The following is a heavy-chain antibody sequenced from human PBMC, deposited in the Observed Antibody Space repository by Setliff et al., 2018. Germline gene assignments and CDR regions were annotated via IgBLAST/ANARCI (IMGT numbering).Heavy chain of an antibody. CDR2: INYRGST. J-gene: IGHJ6*03. V-gene: IGHV4-39*01. Sequence: SETLSLTCSVSGGSISSSNYYWGWIRQSPGKGLEWIGSINYRGSTYDNPSLKSRVTMSVDAPDNQFSVKLSSVTAADTAVYYCARHKSNGSGSYPSLYMDVWGKGIMVTVSS. CDR1: GGSISSSNYY. CDR3: ARHKSNGSGSYPSLYMDV. D-gene: IGHD3-10*01.